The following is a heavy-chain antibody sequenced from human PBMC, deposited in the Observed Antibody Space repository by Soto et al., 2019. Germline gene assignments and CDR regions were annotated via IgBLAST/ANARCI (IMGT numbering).Heavy chain of an antibody. Sequence: SETLSLTCTVSGGSISSYYWSWIRQPPGKGLEWIGYIYYSGSTNYNPSLKSRVTISVDTSKNQSSLKLSSVTAADTAVYYCARDSSGWYGGWFDPWGQGTLVTVPQ. CDR1: GGSISSYY. D-gene: IGHD6-19*01. V-gene: IGHV4-59*01. CDR3: ARDSSGWYGGWFDP. CDR2: IYYSGST. J-gene: IGHJ5*02.